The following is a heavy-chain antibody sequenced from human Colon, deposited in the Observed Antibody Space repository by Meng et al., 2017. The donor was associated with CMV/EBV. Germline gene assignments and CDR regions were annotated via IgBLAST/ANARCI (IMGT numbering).Heavy chain of an antibody. CDR1: GVSVTSGAYH. Sequence: QVQLEESGPGLVKPSETLSLTCIVSGVSVTSGAYHRSWIRQSPGKGLEWIGYIYDTGITIYNPSLKSRVTIFLETSKNQFSLNLNSMTTADTAVYYCAKSRSSTPGIVDDWGQGTLVTVSS. D-gene: IGHD2/OR15-2a*01. J-gene: IGHJ4*02. CDR2: IYDTGIT. V-gene: IGHV4-61*08. CDR3: AKSRSSTPGIVDD.